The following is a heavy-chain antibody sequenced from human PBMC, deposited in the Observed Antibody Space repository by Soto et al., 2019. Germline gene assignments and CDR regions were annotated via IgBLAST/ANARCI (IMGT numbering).Heavy chain of an antibody. J-gene: IGHJ6*02. CDR3: ATDLVRGTSRYYYYYGMDV. D-gene: IGHD3-16*01. CDR1: GYTLTELS. Sequence: ASVKVSCKVSGYTLTELSMHWVRQAPGKGLGWMGGFDPEDGETIYAQKFQGRVTMTEDTSTDTAYMELSSLRSEDTAVYYCATDLVRGTSRYYYYYGMDVWGQGTTVTVSS. V-gene: IGHV1-24*01. CDR2: FDPEDGET.